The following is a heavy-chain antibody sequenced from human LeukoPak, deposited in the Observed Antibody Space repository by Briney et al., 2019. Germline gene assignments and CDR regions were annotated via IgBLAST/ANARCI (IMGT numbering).Heavy chain of an antibody. CDR2: MNPNSGNT. J-gene: IGHJ3*02. V-gene: IGHV1-8*01. Sequence: ASVKYSCKASGYTFTSYDINWVRQVTGQGLEWMGYMNPNSGNTGYAQKFQGRVNMTRNTSISTAYMEMSSLRFEDTAVYYCARVPREIASIWGQGTMVTVSS. D-gene: IGHD3-16*02. CDR1: GYTFTSYD. CDR3: ARVPREIASI.